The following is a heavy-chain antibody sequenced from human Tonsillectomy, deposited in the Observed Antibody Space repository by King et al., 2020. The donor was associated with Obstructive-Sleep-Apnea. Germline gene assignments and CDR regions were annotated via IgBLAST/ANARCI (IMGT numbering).Heavy chain of an antibody. CDR3: ARVPYDRRCYGYFDY. V-gene: IGHV4-31*03. J-gene: IGHJ4*02. CDR2: ISKTADA. Sequence: MQLQESGPGLVKPSQTLSLTCTVSGGSISSGGYFWSWIRQYPGKGLGLIGYISKTADAYYSPCLNSRHTISVDTFKNHFSLNLTPVTAADTAVYYCARVPYDRRCYGYFDYWGQGSVVTVSP. D-gene: IGHD3-22*01. CDR1: GGSISSGGYF.